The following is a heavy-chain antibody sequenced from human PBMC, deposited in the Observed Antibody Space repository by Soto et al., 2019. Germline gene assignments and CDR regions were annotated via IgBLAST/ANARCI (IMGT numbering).Heavy chain of an antibody. CDR3: ARVGLGAYDY. D-gene: IGHD6-19*01. CDR2: IIPTLGTP. Sequence: QVQLVQSGAEVKKPGSSVKVSCKASGGIFSNFAFNWMRQAPGQGVEWMGGIIPTLGTPHYAQKFLGRVTITADESTRTDYMEMSSLTVEDAALYYCARVGLGAYDYWGQGTLVIVPS. J-gene: IGHJ4*02. V-gene: IGHV1-69*01. CDR1: GGIFSNFA.